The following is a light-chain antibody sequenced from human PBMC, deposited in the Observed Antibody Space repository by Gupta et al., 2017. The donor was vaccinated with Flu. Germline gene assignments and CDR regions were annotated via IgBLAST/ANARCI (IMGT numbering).Light chain of an antibody. J-gene: IGLJ3*02. CDR2: KDS. CDR1: ELPKQY. V-gene: IGLV3-25*03. CDR3: QSADSSGTYFWV. Sequence: SSDLTQPPSVSVSPGQTARATCSGDELPKQYAYWYQQKPGQAPVLVIYKDSERPSGIPERFSGSSSGTTVTLTISGVQAEDEADYYCQSADSSGTYFWVFGGGTKLTVL.